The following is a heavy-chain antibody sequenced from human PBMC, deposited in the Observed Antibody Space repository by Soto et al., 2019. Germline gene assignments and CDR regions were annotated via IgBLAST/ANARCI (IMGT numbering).Heavy chain of an antibody. D-gene: IGHD2-2*01. J-gene: IGHJ4*02. CDR3: ARACSSNSCYDVFDY. Sequence: PSETLSLTCALYGGSFDGYYWSWIRQSPGKGLEWIGEIHHSGSTNYNPSLKSRVTMSVDTSKNQFSLKLSSVTAADTAVYYCARACSSNSCYDVFDYWGQGTLVTVSS. CDR1: GGSFDGYY. V-gene: IGHV4-34*01. CDR2: IHHSGST.